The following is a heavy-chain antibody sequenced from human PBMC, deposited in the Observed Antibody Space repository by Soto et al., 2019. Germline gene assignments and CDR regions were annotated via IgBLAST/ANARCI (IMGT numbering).Heavy chain of an antibody. CDR1: GFAVNNYG. Sequence: GSLRPSCTVSGFAVNNYGMNWVRQVPGKGLEWVSSISKSDCTYYSDSVKGRFAISRDNAKSSVSLQMNTLRVEDTAVYYCAREGSIIIPAVSDFWGQGTLVTVSS. V-gene: IGHV3-21*01. D-gene: IGHD2-2*01. J-gene: IGHJ4*02. CDR3: AREGSIIIPAVSDF. CDR2: ISKSDCT.